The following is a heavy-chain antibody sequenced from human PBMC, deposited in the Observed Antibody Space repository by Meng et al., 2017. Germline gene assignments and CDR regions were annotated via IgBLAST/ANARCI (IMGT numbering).Heavy chain of an antibody. D-gene: IGHD2-2*01. Sequence: GSLRLSCTVSGGSISSYYWSWIRQPPGKGLEWIGYIYYSGSTNYNSSLKSRVTISVDTSKNQFSLKLRSVTAADTAVYYWARNDCSSTRCYAGAFDIWGQGTMVTVSS. V-gene: IGHV4-59*01. CDR3: ARNDCSSTRCYAGAFDI. J-gene: IGHJ3*02. CDR1: GGSISSYY. CDR2: IYYSGST.